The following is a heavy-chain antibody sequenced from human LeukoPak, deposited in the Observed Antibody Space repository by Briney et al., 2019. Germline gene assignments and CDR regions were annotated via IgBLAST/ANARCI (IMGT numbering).Heavy chain of an antibody. Sequence: PSETLSLTCTVSGGSISSYYWSWIRQPPGKGLEWIGYIYYSGSTNYNPSLKSRVTISVDTSKNQFSLKLSSVAAADTAVYYCARGPGIFGVVGGFDLWGRGTLVTVSS. J-gene: IGHJ2*01. CDR2: IYYSGST. V-gene: IGHV4-59*01. CDR1: GGSISSYY. CDR3: ARGPGIFGVVGGFDL. D-gene: IGHD3-3*01.